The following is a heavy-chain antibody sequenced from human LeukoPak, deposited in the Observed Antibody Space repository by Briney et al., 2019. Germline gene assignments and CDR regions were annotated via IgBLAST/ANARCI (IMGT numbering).Heavy chain of an antibody. CDR3: ARLISAYYADY. D-gene: IGHD1-26*01. CDR2: INDSGST. V-gene: IGHV4-31*03. CDR1: GGSISSGDYF. J-gene: IGHJ4*02. Sequence: SQTLSLTCTVPGGSISSGDYFWSWIRQHPGKGLEWIGYINDSGSTYYNPSLKSRVAISVDRSKNQFSLKLSSVTAADTAVYYCARLISAYYADYWGQGALVTVSS.